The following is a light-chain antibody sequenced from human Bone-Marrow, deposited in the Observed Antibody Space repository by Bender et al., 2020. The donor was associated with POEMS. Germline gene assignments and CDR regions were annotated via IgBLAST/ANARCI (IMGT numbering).Light chain of an antibody. CDR1: NIGSQS. CDR3: SSRDGSDFVI. Sequence: SYVVTQPPSVSVAPGQTAAITCAGDNIGSQSVNWYQQKPGQAPMLVVYDVSDRPSGIHERFSGSGSGNTATLTISRVGAGDEADYYCSSRDGSDFVIYGGGTKLTVL. V-gene: IGLV3-21*02. CDR2: DVS. J-gene: IGLJ2*01.